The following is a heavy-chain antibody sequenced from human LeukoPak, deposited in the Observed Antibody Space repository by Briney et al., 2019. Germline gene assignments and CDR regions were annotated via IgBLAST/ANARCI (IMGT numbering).Heavy chain of an antibody. D-gene: IGHD3-9*01. Sequence: GGSLRLSCAASGFTFSDFSMSWVRQAQGKGLEWVGRIKGKTDGGTTDYAAPVKGRFTFSRDAPKNTLYLQMDSLKTDGTAVYYCARDRDDVLTYEYWGQGTLVTVSS. CDR2: IKGKTDGGTT. J-gene: IGHJ4*02. CDR1: GFTFSDFS. CDR3: ARDRDDVLTYEY. V-gene: IGHV3-15*01.